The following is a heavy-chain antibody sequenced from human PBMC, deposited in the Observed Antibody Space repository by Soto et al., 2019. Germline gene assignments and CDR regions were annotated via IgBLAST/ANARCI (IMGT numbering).Heavy chain of an antibody. V-gene: IGHV1-46*01. D-gene: IGHD2-2*01. CDR1: GYTFTSYY. Sequence: GASVKVSCKASGYTFTSYYMHWVRQAPGQGLEWMGIINPSGGSTSYAQKFQGRVTMTRDTSTSTVYMELSSLRSEDTAVYYCARDPRRYQLLSGYGMDVWGQGTTVTVSS. J-gene: IGHJ6*02. CDR2: INPSGGST. CDR3: ARDPRRYQLLSGYGMDV.